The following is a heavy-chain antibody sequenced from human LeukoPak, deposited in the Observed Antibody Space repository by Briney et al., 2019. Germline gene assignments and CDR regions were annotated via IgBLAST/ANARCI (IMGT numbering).Heavy chain of an antibody. J-gene: IGHJ6*02. CDR1: GYTFTSYG. CDR3: AREPRNYGGNHYYGMDV. CDR2: ISAYNGNT. D-gene: IGHD4-23*01. Sequence: GASVKVSCKASGYTFTSYGISWVRQAPGQGLEWMGWISAYNGNTNYAQKLQGRVTMTTDTSTSTAYMELRSLRSDDTVVYYCAREPRNYGGNHYYGMDVWGQGTTVTVSS. V-gene: IGHV1-18*01.